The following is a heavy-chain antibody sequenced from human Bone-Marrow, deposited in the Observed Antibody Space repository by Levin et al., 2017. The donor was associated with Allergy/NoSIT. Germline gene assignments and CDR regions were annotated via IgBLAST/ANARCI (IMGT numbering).Heavy chain of an antibody. CDR1: GGTFSSYA. J-gene: IGHJ5*02. Sequence: SVKVSCKASGGTFSSYAISWVRQAPGQGLEWMGGIIPIFGTANYAQKFQGRVTITADKSTSTAYMELSSLRSEDTAVYYCARAGYYDSSGYPHWFDPWGQGTLVTVSS. CDR3: ARAGYYDSSGYPHWFDP. V-gene: IGHV1-69*06. D-gene: IGHD3-22*01. CDR2: IIPIFGTA.